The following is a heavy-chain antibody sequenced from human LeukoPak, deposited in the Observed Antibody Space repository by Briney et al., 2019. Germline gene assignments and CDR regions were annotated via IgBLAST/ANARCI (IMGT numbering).Heavy chain of an antibody. D-gene: IGHD3-22*01. Sequence: SVKVSCKASGGTFSSYTISWVRQAPGQGLEWMGRIIPILGIADYAQKFQGRVTITADKSTSTAYMELSSLRSEDTAVYYCARDPKDYYDSSGYHEDYWGQGTLVTVSS. CDR3: ARDPKDYYDSSGYHEDY. J-gene: IGHJ4*02. CDR1: GGTFSSYT. CDR2: IIPILGIA. V-gene: IGHV1-69*04.